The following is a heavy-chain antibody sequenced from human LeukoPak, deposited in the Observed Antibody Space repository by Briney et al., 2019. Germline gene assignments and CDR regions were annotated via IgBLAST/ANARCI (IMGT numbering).Heavy chain of an antibody. V-gene: IGHV3-7*01. J-gene: IGHJ4*02. CDR3: ARALEGYSSSSGLDY. D-gene: IGHD6-6*01. Sequence: PGGSLRLSCATSGFIFRSYWMSWVRQAPGKGLEWVANIKQDGSDKYYVDSVKGRFTISRDNAKNTLYLQMNSLRAEDTAVYYCARALEGYSSSSGLDYWGQGTLVTVSS. CDR2: IKQDGSDK. CDR1: GFIFRSYW.